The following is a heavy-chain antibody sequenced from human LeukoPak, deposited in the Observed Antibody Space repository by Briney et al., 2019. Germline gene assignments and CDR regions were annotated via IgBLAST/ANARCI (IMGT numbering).Heavy chain of an antibody. CDR1: GFSLSTGGMC. D-gene: IGHD3-22*01. CDR2: IDWDDDK. CDR3: ARSEHYDSSGYYYSHFDY. Sequence: SGPALVKPTQTLTLTCTFSGFSLSTGGMCVSWIRQPPGKALEWLARIDWDDDKYYNTSLKTRLTISKDTSKNQVVLTMANMDPVDTATYYCARSEHYDSSGYYYSHFDYWGQGALVTVSS. V-gene: IGHV2-70*11. J-gene: IGHJ4*02.